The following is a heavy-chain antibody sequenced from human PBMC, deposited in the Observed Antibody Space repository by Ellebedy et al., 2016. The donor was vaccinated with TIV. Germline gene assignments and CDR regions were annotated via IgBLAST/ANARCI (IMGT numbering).Heavy chain of an antibody. CDR3: ARDPRASYCGGDCTPAPWFDP. J-gene: IGHJ5*02. CDR1: GYTFTAYS. D-gene: IGHD2-21*02. CDR2: INPNSGGT. V-gene: IGHV1-2*04. Sequence: ASVKVSXXASGYTFTAYSMHWVRQAPGHGLERLGWINPNSGGTNYAQKFQGWVTMTRDTSISTAYMELSRLRSDDTAVYYCARDPRASYCGGDCTPAPWFDPWGQGTLVTVSS.